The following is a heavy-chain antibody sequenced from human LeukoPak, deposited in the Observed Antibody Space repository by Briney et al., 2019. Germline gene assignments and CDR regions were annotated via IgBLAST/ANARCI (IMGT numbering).Heavy chain of an antibody. CDR3: ARLRIYYMDV. CDR2: ISGSGGST. Sequence: QSGGSLRLSCAASGFTFSSYAMSWVRQAPGKGLEWVSAISGSGGSTYSADSVKGRFTISRDNSKNTLYLQMNSLSAEDTAVYYCARLRIYYMDVWGKGTTVTVSS. V-gene: IGHV3-23*01. D-gene: IGHD1-14*01. CDR1: GFTFSSYA. J-gene: IGHJ6*03.